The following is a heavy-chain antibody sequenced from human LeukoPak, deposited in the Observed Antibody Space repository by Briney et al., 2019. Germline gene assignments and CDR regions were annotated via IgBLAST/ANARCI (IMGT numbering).Heavy chain of an antibody. D-gene: IGHD3-9*01. CDR2: IHTSGST. CDR3: AKKVDGHNWFDP. CDR1: GDSSRIYY. Sequence: SETLSLTCTVSGDSSRIYYWSWFRQPPGKGLEWLGYIHTSGSTTYNPSLRGRVAISLDTSKNHFSLRLSSAAAADSAVYYCAKKVDGHNWFDPWGRGTLVTVSS. V-gene: IGHV4-4*09. J-gene: IGHJ5*02.